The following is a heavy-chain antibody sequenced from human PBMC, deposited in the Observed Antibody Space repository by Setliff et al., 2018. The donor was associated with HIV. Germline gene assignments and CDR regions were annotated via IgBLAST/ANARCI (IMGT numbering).Heavy chain of an antibody. CDR1: GYTFTGYY. CDR2: INPNSGGT. CDR3: AADRSWEEGCIGDNCYRGYTWFDP. J-gene: IGHJ5*02. Sequence: ASVKVSCKASGYTFTGYYMHWERQAPGQGLEWMGWINPNSGGTTYAQKFQGRVTITRDMSTSTAYMELSSLRSEDTAVYYCAADRSWEEGCIGDNCYRGYTWFDPWGQGTMVTV. V-gene: IGHV1-2*02. D-gene: IGHD2-15*01.